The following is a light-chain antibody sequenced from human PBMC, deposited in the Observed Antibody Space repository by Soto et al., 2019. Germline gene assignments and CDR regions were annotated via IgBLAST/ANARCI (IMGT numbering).Light chain of an antibody. V-gene: IGKV1-8*01. CDR2: AAS. CDR1: QGISSY. Sequence: AMRMTQSPSSLSASPGDRVTFTCRASQGISSYLAWYQQKPGKAPKLLIYAASTLQSGVPSRFSGSGSGTDFTLSISCLQSEDFATYYCQKYYSYPFTFGQGTRQEIK. CDR3: QKYYSYPFT. J-gene: IGKJ5*01.